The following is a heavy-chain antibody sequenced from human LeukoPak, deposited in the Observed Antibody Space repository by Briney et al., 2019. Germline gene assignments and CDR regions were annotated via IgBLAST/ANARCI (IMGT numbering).Heavy chain of an antibody. CDR1: GGSMRSSTNY. V-gene: IGHV4-39*01. D-gene: IGHD3-10*01. J-gene: IGHJ4*02. CDR2: IYHSGST. CDR3: ARAVGGDGSGSL. Sequence: SETLSLTCTVSGGSMRSSTNYWGWLRQPPGKGLEWIASIYHSGSTYHNPSLKSRVTISVDMSKIQFSLKLTSVTAADTAVYYCARAVGGDGSGSLWGPGTLVTVSS.